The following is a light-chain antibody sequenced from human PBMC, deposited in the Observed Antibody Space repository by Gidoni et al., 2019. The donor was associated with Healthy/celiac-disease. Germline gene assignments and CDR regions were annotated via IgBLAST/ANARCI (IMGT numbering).Light chain of an antibody. Sequence: DIVFTQSPATLSLSPGERATLSCRASQRVSSYLAWYQQKPGQAPRLLISDASNRAPGIPSRFSGSGSGTDFPLTSSSLEPEDFAVYYCQQKLTFGGGTKVEIK. J-gene: IGKJ4*01. V-gene: IGKV3-11*01. CDR3: QQKLT. CDR1: QRVSSY. CDR2: DAS.